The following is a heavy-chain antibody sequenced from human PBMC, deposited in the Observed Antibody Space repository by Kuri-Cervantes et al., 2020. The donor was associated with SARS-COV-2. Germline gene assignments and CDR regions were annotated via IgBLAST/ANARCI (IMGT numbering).Heavy chain of an antibody. CDR3: AKDRTRNAYYYDSSGYYYGGFDAFDI. Sequence: GGSLRLSCAVSGFTFSNYAMHWVRQAPGKGLEWVAVISYDGSNKYYADSVKGRFTISRDNSKNTLYLQMNSLRAEDTAVYYCAKDRTRNAYYYDSSGYYYGGFDAFDIWGQGTMVTVSS. J-gene: IGHJ3*02. D-gene: IGHD3-22*01. V-gene: IGHV3-30*04. CDR2: ISYDGSNK. CDR1: GFTFSNYA.